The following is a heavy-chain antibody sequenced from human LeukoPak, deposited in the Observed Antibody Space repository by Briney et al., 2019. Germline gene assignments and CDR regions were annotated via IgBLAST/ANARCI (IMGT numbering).Heavy chain of an antibody. CDR2: IYPGDSDT. CDR1: GYSFTSYW. J-gene: IGHJ4*02. Sequence: PGESLKISCKGSGYSFTSYWIGWVRQMPGKGLEWMGIIYPGDSDTRYSPSFQGQVTISADKSISTAYLQWSSLKTEDTAVYYCTREAYYDFWSGYPPLDYWGQGTLVTVSS. V-gene: IGHV5-51*01. CDR3: TREAYYDFWSGYPPLDY. D-gene: IGHD3-3*01.